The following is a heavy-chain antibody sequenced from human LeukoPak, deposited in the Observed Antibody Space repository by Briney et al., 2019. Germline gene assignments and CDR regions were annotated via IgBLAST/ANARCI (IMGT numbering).Heavy chain of an antibody. Sequence: GGSLRLSCAASGFTFSSYSMNWVRQAPGKGLEWVSSISSSSSYIYYADSVKGRFTISRDNAKNSLYLQMNSLRAEDTAVYYCARDIINVPMPCSGGSCYPLGPQVWYGMDVWGQGTTVTVSS. CDR1: GFTFSSYS. D-gene: IGHD2-15*01. CDR3: ARDIINVPMPCSGGSCYPLGPQVWYGMDV. J-gene: IGHJ6*02. V-gene: IGHV3-21*01. CDR2: ISSSSSYI.